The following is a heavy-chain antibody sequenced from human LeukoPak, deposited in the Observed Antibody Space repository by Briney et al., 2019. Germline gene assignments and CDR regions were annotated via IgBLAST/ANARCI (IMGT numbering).Heavy chain of an antibody. CDR3: ARDDILAGYRDY. CDR2: IYCGGST. CDR1: GFTVSSNY. J-gene: IGHJ4*02. D-gene: IGHD3-9*01. V-gene: IGHV3-53*01. Sequence: GGSLRLSCAASGFTVSSNYMSWVRQAPGKGLEWVSVIYCGGSTYYADSVKGRFTISRDNSKNTLYLQMNSLRAEDTAVYYCARDDILAGYRDYWGQGTLVTVSS.